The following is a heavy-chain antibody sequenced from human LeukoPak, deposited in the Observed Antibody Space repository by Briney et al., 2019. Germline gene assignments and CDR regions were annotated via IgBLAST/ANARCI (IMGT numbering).Heavy chain of an antibody. CDR2: INPNSGGT. V-gene: IGHV1-2*02. D-gene: IGHD3-10*01. CDR1: GYTFTGYY. J-gene: IGHJ3*02. CDR3: ARSKPYGSGGYYLDAFDI. Sequence: ASVKVSCTASGYTFTGYYMHWVRQAPGQGLEWMGWINPNSGGTNYAQKFQGRVTMTRDTSISTAYMELSRLRSDDTAVYYCARSKPYGSGGYYLDAFDIWGQGTMVTVSS.